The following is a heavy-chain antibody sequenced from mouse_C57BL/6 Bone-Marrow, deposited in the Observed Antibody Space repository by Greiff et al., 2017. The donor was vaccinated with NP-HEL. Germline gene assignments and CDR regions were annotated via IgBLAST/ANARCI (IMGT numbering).Heavy chain of an antibody. CDR2: ISSGGSYT. V-gene: IGHV5-6*01. J-gene: IGHJ2*01. CDR1: GFTFSSYG. CDR3: AKGLLLGY. D-gene: IGHD1-1*01. Sequence: EVKLMESGGDLVKPGGSLKLSCAASGFTFSSYGMSWVRQTPDKRLEWVATISSGGSYTYYPDSVKGRFTISRDNAKNTLYLQMSSLKSEDTAMYYCAKGLLLGYWGQGTTLTVSS.